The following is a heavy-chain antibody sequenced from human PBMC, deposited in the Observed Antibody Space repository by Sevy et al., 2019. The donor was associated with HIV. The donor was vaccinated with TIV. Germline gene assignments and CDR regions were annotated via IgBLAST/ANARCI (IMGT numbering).Heavy chain of an antibody. D-gene: IGHD6-13*01. Sequence: GGSLRLSCAASGFTFSSYSMNWVRQAPGKGLEWVSSISSSSSYIYYADSVKGRFTISRDNAKNSLYLQMNSLRAEDTAVYYCARVFSSSRGSDLGYFDYWGQGTLVTVSS. V-gene: IGHV3-21*01. CDR3: ARVFSSSRGSDLGYFDY. J-gene: IGHJ4*02. CDR2: ISSSSSYI. CDR1: GFTFSSYS.